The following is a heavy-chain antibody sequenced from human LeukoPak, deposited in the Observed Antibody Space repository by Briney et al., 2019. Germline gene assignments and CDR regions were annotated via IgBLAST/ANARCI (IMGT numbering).Heavy chain of an antibody. D-gene: IGHD3-3*01. V-gene: IGHV1-18*01. CDR3: ATRPYYDSWSGYLPPFY. CDR2: ISAYNGNT. CDR1: GYTFTSYG. Sequence: ASVKVSCKASGYTFTSYGISWVRQAPGQGLEWMGWISAYNGNTNYAQKLQGRVTMTTDTSTSTAYMELRSLRSDDTAVYYCATRPYYDSWSGYLPPFYWGQGTLVTVSS. J-gene: IGHJ4*02.